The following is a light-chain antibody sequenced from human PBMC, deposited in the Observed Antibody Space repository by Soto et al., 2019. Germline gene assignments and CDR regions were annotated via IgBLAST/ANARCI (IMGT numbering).Light chain of an antibody. Sequence: AIQLTQSPSSLSASVGDRVTITCRASQGISSSLAWFQQKAGNPPKVLIYEASVLETGVSSRFSGSGSGTDFTLAISSLQPEDFATYYCQQFNSYPWTFGPGTTVEVK. CDR2: EAS. CDR1: QGISSS. J-gene: IGKJ1*01. CDR3: QQFNSYPWT. V-gene: IGKV1-13*02.